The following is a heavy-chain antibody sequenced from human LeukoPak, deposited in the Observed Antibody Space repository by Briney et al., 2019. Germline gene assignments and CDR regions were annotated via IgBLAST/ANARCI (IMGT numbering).Heavy chain of an antibody. J-gene: IGHJ3*02. CDR2: IIPIFGTA. CDR1: GGTFSSYA. V-gene: IGHV1-69*05. CDR3: ARVLREYYYDGGAFDI. Sequence: ASVKVSCKASGGTFSSYAISWVRQAPGQGLEWMGGIIPIFGTANYAQKFQGRVTITTDESTSTAYMELSSLRSEDTAVYYCARVLREYYYDGGAFDIWGQGTMVTVPS. D-gene: IGHD3-22*01.